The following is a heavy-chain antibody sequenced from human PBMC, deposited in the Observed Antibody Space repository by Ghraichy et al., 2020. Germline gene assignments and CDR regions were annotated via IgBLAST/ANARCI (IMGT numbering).Heavy chain of an antibody. V-gene: IGHV3-48*02. Sequence: GGSLRLSCAASEFTFSKYGMNWVRQAPGKGLEWISYISSSSTSIYYADSVRGRFTMYRDNANNSLSLQMDSLRDEDTAVYHCARAGSGYGGHSYFYGMDVWGQETTVTVSS. CDR2: ISSSSTSI. J-gene: IGHJ6*02. CDR3: ARAGSGYGGHSYFYGMDV. CDR1: EFTFSKYG. D-gene: IGHD5-12*01.